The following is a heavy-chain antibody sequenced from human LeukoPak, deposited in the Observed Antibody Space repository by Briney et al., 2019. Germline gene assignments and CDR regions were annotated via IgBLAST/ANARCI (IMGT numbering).Heavy chain of an antibody. J-gene: IGHJ5*02. CDR2: INHSGST. Sequence: GSLRLSCAASGFTVSSNYMSWIRQPPGKGLEWIGEINHSGSTNYNPSLKSRVTMSVDTSKNQFSLKLSSVTAADTAVYYCARDYDVLTAYPPTQLFDPWGQGTLVTVSS. D-gene: IGHD3-9*01. V-gene: IGHV4-34*01. CDR1: GFTVSSNY. CDR3: ARDYDVLTAYPPTQLFDP.